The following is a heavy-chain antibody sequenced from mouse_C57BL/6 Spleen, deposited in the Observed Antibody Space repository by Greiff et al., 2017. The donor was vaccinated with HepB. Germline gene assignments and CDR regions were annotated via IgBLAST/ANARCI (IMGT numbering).Heavy chain of an antibody. V-gene: IGHV1-59*01. D-gene: IGHD3-1*01. CDR3: ARDSGY. J-gene: IGHJ2*01. CDR1: GYTFTSYW. Sequence: VQLKQPGAELVRPGTSVKLSCKASGYTFTSYWMHWVKQRPGQGLEWIGVIDPSDSYTNYNQKFKGKATLTVDTSSSTAYMQLSSLTSEDSAVYYCARDSGYWGQGTTLTVSS. CDR2: IDPSDSYT.